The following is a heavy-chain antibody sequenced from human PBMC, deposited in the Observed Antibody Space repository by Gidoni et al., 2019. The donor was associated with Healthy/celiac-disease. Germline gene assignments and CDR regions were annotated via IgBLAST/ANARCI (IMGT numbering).Heavy chain of an antibody. CDR1: GFTFSDHY. CDR2: TRNKANSYTT. D-gene: IGHD1-26*01. CDR3: ARSSGSYGY. Sequence: EVQLVESGGGLVQPGGSLRLSCAASGFTFSDHYMDWVRQAPGKGLEWVGRTRNKANSYTTEYAASVKGRFTISRDDSKNSLYLQMNSLKTEDTAVYYCARSSGSYGYWGQGTLVTVSS. V-gene: IGHV3-72*01. J-gene: IGHJ4*02.